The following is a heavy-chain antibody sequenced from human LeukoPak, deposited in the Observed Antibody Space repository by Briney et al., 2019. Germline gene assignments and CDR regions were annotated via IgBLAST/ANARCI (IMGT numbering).Heavy chain of an antibody. CDR1: GFTVSSNY. J-gene: IGHJ6*02. CDR3: ASPLAAYYYYGMDV. CDR2: IYSGGST. Sequence: GGSLRLSCAASGFTVSSNYMSWVRQAPGKGLEWVSVIYSGGSTYYADSVKGRFTISRDNSKNTLYLQMNSLRAEDTAAYYCASPLAAYYYYGMDVWGQGTTVTVSS. V-gene: IGHV3-53*01. D-gene: IGHD6-25*01.